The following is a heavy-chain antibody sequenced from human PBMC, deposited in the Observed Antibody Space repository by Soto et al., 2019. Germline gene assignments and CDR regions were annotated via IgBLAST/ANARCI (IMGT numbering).Heavy chain of an antibody. CDR2: ISDSGGST. Sequence: GGSLRLSCAASGFSFSSYAMSWVRQAPGKGLQWVSDISDSGGSTNYADSVRGRFTISRDNSKNTLNLQMNSLRAEDTAVYYCARGHDNSGWYYFDYWGQGTLVTVSS. J-gene: IGHJ4*02. CDR3: ARGHDNSGWYYFDY. D-gene: IGHD6-19*01. V-gene: IGHV3-23*01. CDR1: GFSFSSYA.